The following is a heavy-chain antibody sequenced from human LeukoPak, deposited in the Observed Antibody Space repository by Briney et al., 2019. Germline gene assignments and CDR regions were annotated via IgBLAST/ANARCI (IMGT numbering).Heavy chain of an antibody. CDR3: ARNRDIVVVPAAMGGYYYGMDV. CDR1: GGTFSSYA. D-gene: IGHD2-2*01. Sequence: SVKVSCKASGGTFSSYAISWVRQAPGQGLEWMGGIIPIFGTANYAQKFQGRVTITADESTSTGYMELSSLRSEDTAVYYCARNRDIVVVPAAMGGYYYGMDVWGKGTTVTVSS. V-gene: IGHV1-69*01. J-gene: IGHJ6*04. CDR2: IIPIFGTA.